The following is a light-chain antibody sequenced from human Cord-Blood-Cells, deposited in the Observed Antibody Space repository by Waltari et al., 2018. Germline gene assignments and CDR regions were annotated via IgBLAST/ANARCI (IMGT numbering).Light chain of an antibody. V-gene: IGLV2-11*01. CDR2: DVS. CDR1: SSDVGGYNY. CDR3: CSYAGSYPFV. J-gene: IGLJ1*01. Sequence: QSALTQPRSVSGSPGQSVTISCTGTSSDVGGYNYVSWYQQHPGKSPKLMIYDVSNRPSGVPARFSGSKSVNTASLTISGLQAEDEADYYCCSYAGSYPFVFGTGTKVTVL.